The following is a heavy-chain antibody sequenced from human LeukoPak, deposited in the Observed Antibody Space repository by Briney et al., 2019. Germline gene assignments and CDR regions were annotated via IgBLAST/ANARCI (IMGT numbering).Heavy chain of an antibody. J-gene: IGHJ4*02. CDR1: GFTFSSYE. V-gene: IGHV3-48*03. CDR2: ISSSGSTI. D-gene: IGHD3-16*02. Sequence: PGGSLRLSCAASGFTFSSYEMNWVRQAPGKGLEWVSYISSSGSTIYYADSVKGRFTISRDNAKNSLYLQMNSLRAEDTAVYYCAREYYDYVWGSYRGFDYWGQGTLVTVS. CDR3: AREYYDYVWGSYRGFDY.